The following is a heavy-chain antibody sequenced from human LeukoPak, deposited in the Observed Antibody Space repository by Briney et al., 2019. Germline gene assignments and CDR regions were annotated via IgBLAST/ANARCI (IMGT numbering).Heavy chain of an antibody. CDR1: GGSISRYY. CDR3: ARQVSRNFDY. Sequence: SETLSLTCTVSGGSISRYYWSWIRQPPGKGLEWIGYIYYSGNTNYNPSFKSRVTMSVDTSKIQFSLKLSSVTAADTAVYYCARQVSRNFDYWGQGILVTVSS. J-gene: IGHJ4*02. CDR2: IYYSGNT. D-gene: IGHD1-14*01. V-gene: IGHV4-59*08.